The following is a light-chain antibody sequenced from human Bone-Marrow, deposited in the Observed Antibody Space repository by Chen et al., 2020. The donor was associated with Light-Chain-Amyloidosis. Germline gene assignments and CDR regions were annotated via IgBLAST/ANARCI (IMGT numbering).Light chain of an antibody. Sequence: QSALTQPRSVSGSPGQSVTISCTGTSSDVGGYNYVSWYQQHPGKAPKLMIYDVSKRPSGVPDRFSGSKSGNTASLTISGLQADDEADYSCCTYADRGVFGTGTKVTVL. V-gene: IGLV2-11*01. CDR2: DVS. CDR1: SSDVGGYNY. CDR3: CTYADRGV. J-gene: IGLJ1*01.